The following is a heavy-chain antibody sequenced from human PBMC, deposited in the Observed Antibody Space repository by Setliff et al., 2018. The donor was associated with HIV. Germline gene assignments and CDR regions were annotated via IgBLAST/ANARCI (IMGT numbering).Heavy chain of an antibody. D-gene: IGHD3-10*01. J-gene: IGHJ3*02. CDR2: IYPSDGRT. CDR3: ARFRMVRGVIIHRPHHDAFDI. CDR1: GYTFTSYY. V-gene: IGHV1-46*01. Sequence: ASVKVSCKASGYTFTSYYTHWVRQAPGQGLEWMGIIYPSDGRTTYAQEFQGRVTMTRDTSTSTAYMELRSLRSDDTAVYYCARFRMVRGVIIHRPHHDAFDIWGQGTMVTVSS.